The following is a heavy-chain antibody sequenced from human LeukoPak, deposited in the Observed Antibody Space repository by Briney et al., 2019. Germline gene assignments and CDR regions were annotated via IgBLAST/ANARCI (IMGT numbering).Heavy chain of an antibody. V-gene: IGHV4-30-4*01. J-gene: IGHJ4*02. CDR3: ARVDYGGNGPFDY. D-gene: IGHD4-23*01. CDR2: IYYSGST. CDR1: GGSISSGDYY. Sequence: SQTLSLTCTVSGGSISSGDYYWSWIRQPPGTGLEWIGYIYYSGSTYYNPSLKSRVTISVDTSKNQFSLKLSSVTAADTAVYYCARVDYGGNGPFDYWGQGTLVTVSS.